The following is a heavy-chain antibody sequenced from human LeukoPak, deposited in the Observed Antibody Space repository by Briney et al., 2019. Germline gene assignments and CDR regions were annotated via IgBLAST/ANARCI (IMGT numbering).Heavy chain of an antibody. Sequence: GRSLRLSCAASGFSFSSYGIHWVRQAPGKGLDWVAVIWYDGNSQYYADSVKGRFTISRDNSRNTLCLQMDSLRAEDTAVYYCARYCSGGCYSGVDYWGQGTLVTVPS. D-gene: IGHD2-15*01. CDR3: ARYCSGGCYSGVDY. V-gene: IGHV3-33*08. J-gene: IGHJ4*02. CDR2: IWYDGNSQ. CDR1: GFSFSSYG.